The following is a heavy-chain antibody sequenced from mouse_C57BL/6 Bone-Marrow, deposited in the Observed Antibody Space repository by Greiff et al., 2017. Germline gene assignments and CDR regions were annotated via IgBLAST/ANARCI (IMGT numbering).Heavy chain of an antibody. Sequence: QVQLQQPGAELVRPGSSVKLSCKASGYTFTSYWMHWVKQRPIQGLEWIGNIDPSDSETHYNQKFKDKATLTVDKSSSTAYMQLSSLTSEDSAVYYCARCGKYGFYAMNYWGQGTSVTVSS. CDR1: GYTFTSYW. CDR2: IDPSDSET. D-gene: IGHD2-1*01. CDR3: ARCGKYGFYAMNY. J-gene: IGHJ4*01. V-gene: IGHV1-52*01.